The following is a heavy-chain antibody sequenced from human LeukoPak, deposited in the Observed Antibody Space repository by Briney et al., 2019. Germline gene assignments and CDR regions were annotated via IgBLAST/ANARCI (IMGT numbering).Heavy chain of an antibody. D-gene: IGHD4-17*01. V-gene: IGHV4-39*01. CDR3: ARLRVFLPIDYGAKGGYYFDY. J-gene: IGHJ4*02. CDR2: IYYSGST. Sequence: SETLPLTCTVSGGSISSSSYYWGWIRQPPGKGLEWIGSIYYSGSTYYNPSLKSRVTISVDTSKNQFSLKLSSVTAADTAVYYCARLRVFLPIDYGAKGGYYFDYWGQGTLVTVSS. CDR1: GGSISSSSYY.